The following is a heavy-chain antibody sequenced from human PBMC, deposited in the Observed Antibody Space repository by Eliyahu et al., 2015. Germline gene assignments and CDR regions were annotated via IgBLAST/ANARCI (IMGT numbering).Heavy chain of an antibody. CDR1: GXSVGSYN. D-gene: IGHD2-21*01. CDR2: PFNTGSA. Sequence: QVLLQESGPGLVKPSDTLSLTXTVXGXSVGSYNWNWIRPAPGKGMEWIGNPFNTGSADYKSSLKSRVIISVDASRNQISLKLRSVTAADTAVYYCAKSSPYSAIDVWGQGTMVTVSS. V-gene: IGHV4-59*02. CDR3: AKSSPYSAIDV. J-gene: IGHJ4*02.